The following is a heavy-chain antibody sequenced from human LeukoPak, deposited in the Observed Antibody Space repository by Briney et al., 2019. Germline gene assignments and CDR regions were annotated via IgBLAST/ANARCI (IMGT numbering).Heavy chain of an antibody. CDR2: ISGSDAGT. CDR1: GFTFDDHV. V-gene: IGHV3-23*01. J-gene: IGHJ4*02. D-gene: IGHD2-15*01. CDR3: AKSDRGSCSGAICYSFDY. Sequence: GGSLRLSCAASGFTFDDHVMHWVRQAPGKGLEWVSAISGSDAGTYHAGSVKGRFTISRDNSKNTLNLQMNSLRAEDTAIYYCAKSDRGSCSGAICYSFDYWGQGTLVTVSS.